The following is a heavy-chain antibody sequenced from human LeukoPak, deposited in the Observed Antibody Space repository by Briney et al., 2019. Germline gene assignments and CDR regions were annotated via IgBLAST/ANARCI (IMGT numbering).Heavy chain of an antibody. V-gene: IGHV1-46*01. CDR2: INPSGGST. CDR1: GYTFTSYD. Sequence: ASVKVSCKASGYTFTSYDINWVRQATGQGLEWMGIINPSGGSTSYAQKFQGRVTMTRDMSTSTVYMELSSLRSEDTAVYYCARDFNRHSSGCFDYWGQGTLVTVSS. D-gene: IGHD6-19*01. J-gene: IGHJ4*02. CDR3: ARDFNRHSSGCFDY.